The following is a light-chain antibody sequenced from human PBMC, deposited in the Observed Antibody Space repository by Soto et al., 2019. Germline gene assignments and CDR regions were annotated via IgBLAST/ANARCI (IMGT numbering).Light chain of an antibody. J-gene: IGKJ1*01. CDR3: QQYDTTPTWT. CDR1: QSVFSRFRNKNY. CDR2: WAS. V-gene: IGKV4-1*01. Sequence: DIVMTQSPDSLTLSLGERATINCKSSQSVFSRFRNKNYLAWFQQKPGQPPRLLIYWASTRESGVSDRSSGSGSGTAFTLTINSLQAEDVAVYHCQQYDTTPTWTFGQGTKVPVK.